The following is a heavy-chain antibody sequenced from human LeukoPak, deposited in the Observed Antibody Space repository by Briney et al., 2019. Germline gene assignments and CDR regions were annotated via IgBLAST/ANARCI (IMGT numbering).Heavy chain of an antibody. CDR3: ASRSGGILFGMDV. CDR1: GFTFSSCF. D-gene: IGHD4-23*01. V-gene: IGHV3-30-3*01. CDR2: ISYDGSNK. Sequence: PGGSLRLSWAAAGFTFSSCFMHWVRQAPGKGLEWVATISYDGSNKHYADSEKGRFTISRANSKNTLSVEMNSLRADDTAVYYCASRSGGILFGMDVWGQGTTVTVSS. J-gene: IGHJ6*02.